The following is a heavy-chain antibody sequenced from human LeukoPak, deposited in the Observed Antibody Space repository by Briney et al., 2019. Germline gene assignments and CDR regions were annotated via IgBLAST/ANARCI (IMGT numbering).Heavy chain of an antibody. V-gene: IGHV4-59*08. D-gene: IGHD3-22*01. Sequence: SETLSLTCTVSGGSISSYYWSWIRQPPGKGLEWIGYIRYTGITNYNPSLKSRGTISVDTSKNQFSLKLSSVIAADTAVYYCASYYFDSSGYPLFDSWGPGTLVTVSS. CDR3: ASYYFDSSGYPLFDS. CDR2: IRYTGIT. J-gene: IGHJ4*02. CDR1: GGSISSYY.